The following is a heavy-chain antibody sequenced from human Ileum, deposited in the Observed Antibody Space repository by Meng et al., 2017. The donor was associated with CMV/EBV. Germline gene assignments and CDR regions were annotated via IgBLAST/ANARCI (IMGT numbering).Heavy chain of an antibody. CDR2: IHGDNDGT. Sequence: FTFSEVDMSWDREAPGKELEWVSSIHGDNDGTYCADAVRGRLTISRDNARNSLILQMNRLRVEDTAVYYCAKSYKVDDRRGHYYFDYWGQGTLVTVSS. V-gene: IGHV3-23*01. J-gene: IGHJ4*02. CDR1: FTFSEVD. CDR3: AKSYKVDDRRGHYYFDY. D-gene: IGHD3-22*01.